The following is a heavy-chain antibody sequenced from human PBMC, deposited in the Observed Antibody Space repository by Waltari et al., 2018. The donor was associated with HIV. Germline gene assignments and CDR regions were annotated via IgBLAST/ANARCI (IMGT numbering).Heavy chain of an antibody. J-gene: IGHJ5*01. CDR2: AIPMFGTA. CDR3: ASARETMGVDFDS. V-gene: IGHV1-69*08. Sequence: LVQSGAEVKKPGSSVKVSCKASGGAFVSHTFNWVRQAPGQGLEWMGRAIPMFGTANYAWKFQGRVTITADKSTTTAYMELNGLRIDDTAVYYCASARETMGVDFDSWGQGTLVTVS. CDR1: GGAFVSHT. D-gene: IGHD3-10*01.